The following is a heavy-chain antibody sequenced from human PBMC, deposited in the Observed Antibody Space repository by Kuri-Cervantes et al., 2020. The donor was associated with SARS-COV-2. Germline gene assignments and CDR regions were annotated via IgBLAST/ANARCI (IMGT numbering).Heavy chain of an antibody. V-gene: IGHV4-59*01. CDR2: GHYSGKT. J-gene: IGHJ4*02. D-gene: IGHD2-15*01. Sequence: SETLSLTCTVSGGSISTYYWNWIRQPPGKGLEWIGYGHYSGKTDYNPSLKSRVTISVDSSRNQVFLNMNSVTAADTAMYYCAGGGFSGGYHDFDYWGQGILVTVSS. CDR1: GGSISTYY. CDR3: AGGGFSGGYHDFDY.